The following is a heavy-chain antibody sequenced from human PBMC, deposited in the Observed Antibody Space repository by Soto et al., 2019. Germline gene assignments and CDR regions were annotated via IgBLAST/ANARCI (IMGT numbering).Heavy chain of an antibody. CDR3: ARDLWGYCGTDCYPLDV. CDR1: GDSISSYY. D-gene: IGHD2-21*02. J-gene: IGHJ6*02. V-gene: IGHV4-59*01. Sequence: SETLSLTCTVSGDSISSYYWSLIRQAPGKGLEWIGYIYYSGSTNYSPSLKSRVTISVDTSKNQFSLKLNSVTAADTAVYYCARDLWGYCGTDCYPLDVWGQGTTVTVSS. CDR2: IYYSGST.